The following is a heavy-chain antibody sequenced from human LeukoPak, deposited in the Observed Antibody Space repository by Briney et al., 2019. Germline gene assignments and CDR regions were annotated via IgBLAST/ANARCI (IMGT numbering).Heavy chain of an antibody. D-gene: IGHD6-13*01. J-gene: IGHJ4*02. Sequence: GGSLRLSCAASGFTFSSYGMHWVRQAPGKGLEWVAFIRYDGSNKYYADSVKGRFTISRDNSKNTLYLQMNSLRAEDTALYYCAKDMIAAAGTGYFDYWGQGTLVTVSS. V-gene: IGHV3-30*02. CDR2: IRYDGSNK. CDR3: AKDMIAAAGTGYFDY. CDR1: GFTFSSYG.